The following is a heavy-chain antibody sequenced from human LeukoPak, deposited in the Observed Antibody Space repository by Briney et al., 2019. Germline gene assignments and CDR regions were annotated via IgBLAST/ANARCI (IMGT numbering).Heavy chain of an antibody. D-gene: IGHD5-18*01. CDR1: GFTFSSYG. CDR3: AKGWNRYGYTHFYY. J-gene: IGHJ4*02. V-gene: IGHV3-30*18. CDR2: ISYDGSNK. Sequence: PGGSLRLSCAASGFTFSSYGMHWVRQAPGKGLEWVAVISYDGSNKYYADSVKGRFTISRDNSKNTLYLQMNSLRAEDTAVYYWAKGWNRYGYTHFYYWGQGTLGTVSS.